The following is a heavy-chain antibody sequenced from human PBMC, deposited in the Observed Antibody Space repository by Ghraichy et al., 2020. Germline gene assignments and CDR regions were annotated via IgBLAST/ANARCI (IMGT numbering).Heavy chain of an antibody. CDR3: ARHALSTSGGRDYDS. CDR2: IHYSGST. J-gene: IGHJ4*02. CDR1: GGPISGYY. D-gene: IGHD1-1*01. V-gene: IGHV4-59*08. Sequence: SETLSLTCTVSGGPISGYYWSWIRQTPGKGLEWIGYIHYSGSTNYNPSFWGRVAMSVDTSRNHFSLHLNSVTAADTAVYFCARHALSTSGGRDYDSGGQGTLVTVSS.